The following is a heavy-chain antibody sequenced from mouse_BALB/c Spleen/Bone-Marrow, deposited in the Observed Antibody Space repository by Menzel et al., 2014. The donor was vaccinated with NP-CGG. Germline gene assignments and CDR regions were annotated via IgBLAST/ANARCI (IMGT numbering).Heavy chain of an antibody. D-gene: IGHD1-1*01. CDR2: IDPANGNT. CDR1: GFNIKDTY. V-gene: IGHV14-3*02. Sequence: EVHLVESGAELVKPGASVKLSCTASGFNIKDTYMHWVKQRPEQGLEWIGRIDPANGNTKYDPKFQDKPTITADTSSNTAYLQLSSLTSEDTAVYYCANYYYGYYFDYWGQGTTLTVSS. CDR3: ANYYYGYYFDY. J-gene: IGHJ2*01.